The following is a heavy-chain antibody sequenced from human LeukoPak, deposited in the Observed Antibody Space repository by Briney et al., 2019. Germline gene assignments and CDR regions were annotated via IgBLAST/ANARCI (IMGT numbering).Heavy chain of an antibody. D-gene: IGHD6-19*01. J-gene: IGHJ4*02. V-gene: IGHV1-69*04. CDR2: IIPILGIA. Sequence: SVKVSCKASGGTFSSYAISWVRQAPGQGLEWMGRIIPILGIANYAQKFQGRVTITADKSTSTAYMELSSLRSEDTAVYYCAKDRNGWLRDVDYWGQGTLVTVSS. CDR1: GGTFSSYA. CDR3: AKDRNGWLRDVDY.